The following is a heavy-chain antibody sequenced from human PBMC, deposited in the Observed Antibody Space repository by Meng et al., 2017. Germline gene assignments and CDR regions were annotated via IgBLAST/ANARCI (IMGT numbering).Heavy chain of an antibody. CDR1: GGPNGSSKW. CDR3: ARDGRSWA. D-gene: IGHD7-27*01. CDR2: IYHSGST. Sequence: QVKLQEPGPGLGKSSGTLVTTCAISGGPNGSSKWRSWVRQLQGKGLESIEDIYHSGSTNYTSSLTGRVTISVDKSKNQFSMKLSYVTAEDTAVYYCARDGRSWAWGQGTLVTVSS. V-gene: IGHV4-4*02. J-gene: IGHJ5*02.